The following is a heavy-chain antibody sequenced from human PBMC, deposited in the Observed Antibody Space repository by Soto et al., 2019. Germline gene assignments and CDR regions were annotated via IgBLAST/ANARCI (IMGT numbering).Heavy chain of an antibody. CDR1: GGSISSSNW. D-gene: IGHD4-17*01. CDR2: IYHSGST. Sequence: QVQLQESGPGLVKPSGTLSLTCAVSGGSISSSNWWSWVRQPPGKGLEWIGEIYHSGSTNYTPSRTVRVTISVDKSQTPCCPKPSSVTAADTAVYYCARGYGDYRDNWFDPWGQGTLVTVSS. J-gene: IGHJ5*02. CDR3: ARGYGDYRDNWFDP. V-gene: IGHV4-4*02.